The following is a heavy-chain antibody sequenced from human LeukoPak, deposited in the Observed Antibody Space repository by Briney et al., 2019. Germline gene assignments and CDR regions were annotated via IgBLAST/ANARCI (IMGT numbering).Heavy chain of an antibody. V-gene: IGHV4-34*01. CDR2: INHSVST. D-gene: IGHD3-10*01. Sequence: SETLSLTCALYGGSFSGYYWCWIRQPPGKGLEWIGEINHSVSTNYNPSLKSRVTISVDTSKNQFSLKLSSVTAADTAVYYCARGVGSPESPPDGSGSSPHFDYWGQGTLVTVSS. CDR1: GGSFSGYY. J-gene: IGHJ4*02. CDR3: ARGVGSPESPPDGSGSSPHFDY.